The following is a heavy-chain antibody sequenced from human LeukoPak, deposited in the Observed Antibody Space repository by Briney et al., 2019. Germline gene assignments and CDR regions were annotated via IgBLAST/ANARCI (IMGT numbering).Heavy chain of an antibody. D-gene: IGHD4-17*01. CDR3: ARARYGDYGIFDY. Sequence: GASVKVSCKASGYTFTSYGISWVRQAPGQGLEWMGWINPNSGGTNYAQKFQGRVTMTRDTSISTAYMELSRLRSDDTAVYYCARARYGDYGIFDYWGQGTLVTVSS. J-gene: IGHJ4*02. V-gene: IGHV1-2*02. CDR2: INPNSGGT. CDR1: GYTFTSYG.